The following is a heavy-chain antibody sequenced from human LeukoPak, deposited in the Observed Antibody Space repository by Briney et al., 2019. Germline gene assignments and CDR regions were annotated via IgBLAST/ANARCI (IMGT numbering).Heavy chain of an antibody. J-gene: IGHJ4*02. D-gene: IGHD3-22*01. V-gene: IGHV3-53*01. Sequence: GSPRLSCAASGVTISSNYMNWVRQAPGKGLEWVSRIYSGSSTNYADSVKGRFTISRDSSKNTLYLQMNSLRVEDTAVYYCAKGPRPGSSGYPNLDHWGQGTLVTVSS. CDR3: AKGPRPGSSGYPNLDH. CDR2: IYSGSST. CDR1: GVTISSNY.